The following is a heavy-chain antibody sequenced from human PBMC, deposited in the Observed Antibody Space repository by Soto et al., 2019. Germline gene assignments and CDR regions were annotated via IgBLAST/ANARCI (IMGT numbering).Heavy chain of an antibody. CDR3: ARDPRNYYDSSGYYSDAFDI. Sequence: GGSLRLSCAASGFTVSSNYMSWVRQAPGKGLEWVSVIYSGGSTYYADSVKGRFTISRDNSKNTLYLQMNSLRAEDTAVYYCARDPRNYYDSSGYYSDAFDIWGQGTMVTVSS. CDR1: GFTVSSNY. J-gene: IGHJ3*02. V-gene: IGHV3-66*01. D-gene: IGHD3-22*01. CDR2: IYSGGST.